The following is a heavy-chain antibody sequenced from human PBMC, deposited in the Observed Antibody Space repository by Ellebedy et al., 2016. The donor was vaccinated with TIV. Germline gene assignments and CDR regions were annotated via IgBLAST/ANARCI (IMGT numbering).Heavy chain of an antibody. CDR3: ANDPYYDFWSGYYSYYFDY. CDR1: GFTFSSYG. V-gene: IGHV3-30*18. CDR2: ISYDGSNK. J-gene: IGHJ4*02. D-gene: IGHD3-3*01. Sequence: GESLKISXAASGFTFSSYGMHWVRQAPGKGLEWVAVISYDGSNKYYADSVKGRFTISRDNSKNTLYLQMNSLRAEDTAVYYCANDPYYDFWSGYYSYYFDYWGQGTLVTVSS.